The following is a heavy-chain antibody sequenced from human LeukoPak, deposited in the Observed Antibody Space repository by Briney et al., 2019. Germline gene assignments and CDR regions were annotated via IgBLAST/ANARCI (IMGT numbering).Heavy chain of an antibody. CDR2: VKQDGSEK. V-gene: IGHV3-7*01. CDR3: ANLWEMGY. D-gene: IGHD5-24*01. CDR1: GFIFRDYW. Sequence: PGVSLRLFCAASGFIFRDYWMSWVRQAPGRGLEWVANVKQDGSEKYYVDSVKGRFTISRDNARNSLYLQMDSLRAEDTAVYYCANLWEMGYWGQGTLVTVSS. J-gene: IGHJ4*02.